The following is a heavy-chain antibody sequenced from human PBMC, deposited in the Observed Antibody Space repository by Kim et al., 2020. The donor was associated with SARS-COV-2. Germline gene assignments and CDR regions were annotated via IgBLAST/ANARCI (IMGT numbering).Heavy chain of an antibody. V-gene: IGHV3-23*01. J-gene: IGHJ4*02. D-gene: IGHD6-19*01. CDR3: AKVKQWLVGGVDY. Sequence: NEDAMKGRCTIPRDKPRNTQYLQMNSLRAEDTAVYYCAKVKQWLVGGVDYRGQGTLVTVSS.